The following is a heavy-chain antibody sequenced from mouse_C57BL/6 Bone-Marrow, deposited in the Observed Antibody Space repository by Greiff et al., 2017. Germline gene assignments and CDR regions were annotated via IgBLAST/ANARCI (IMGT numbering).Heavy chain of an antibody. J-gene: IGHJ4*01. CDR2: ISNLAYSI. CDR3: ARSYGSRGAMDY. Sequence: DVKLVESGGGLVQPGGSLKLSCAASGFTFSDYGMAWVRQAPRKGPEWVAFISNLAYSIYYADTVTGRFTISRANAKNTLYLEMSSLRSEDTAMYYCARSYGSRGAMDYWGQGTSVTVSS. CDR1: GFTFSDYG. V-gene: IGHV5-15*01. D-gene: IGHD1-1*01.